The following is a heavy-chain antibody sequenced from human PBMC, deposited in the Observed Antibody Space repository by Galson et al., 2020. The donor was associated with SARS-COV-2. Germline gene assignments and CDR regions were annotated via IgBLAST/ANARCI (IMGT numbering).Heavy chain of an antibody. Sequence: GGSLRLSCAASGFTFSSYEMNWVRQAPGKGLEWVSYISSSGSTIYYADSVKGRFTISRDNAKNSLYLQMNSLRAEDTAVYYCARAAALSYYDYVLGSYNALIAPDYWGQGTLVTVSS. CDR2: ISSSGSTI. D-gene: IGHD3-16*01. CDR1: GFTFSSYE. V-gene: IGHV3-48*03. CDR3: ARAAALSYYDYVLGSYNALIAPDY. J-gene: IGHJ4*02.